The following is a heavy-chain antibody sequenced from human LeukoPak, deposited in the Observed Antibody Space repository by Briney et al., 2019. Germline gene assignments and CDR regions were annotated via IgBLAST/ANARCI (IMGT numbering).Heavy chain of an antibody. CDR1: GGSISSDSYF. V-gene: IGHV4-39*07. CDR2: IYYSGST. CDR3: ATNGWYCLDH. D-gene: IGHD6-19*01. Sequence: TSETLSLTCTVSGGSISSDSYFWGWIRQSPGKGLEWIGSIYYSGSTHYNPSLKSRVTISLDTSKNQFSLRLTSVTAADTAVYYCATNGWYCLDHWGQGALVTVSS. J-gene: IGHJ1*01.